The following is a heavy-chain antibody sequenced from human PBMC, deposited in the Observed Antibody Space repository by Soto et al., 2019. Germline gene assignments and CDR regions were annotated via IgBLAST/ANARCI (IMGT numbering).Heavy chain of an antibody. CDR1: GFTVSSNY. CDR2: IYSGGST. J-gene: IGHJ4*02. Sequence: GGSLRLSCAASGFTVSSNYMSWVRQAPGKGLEWVSVIYSGGSTYYADSVKGRFTISRHNSKNTLYLQMNSLRAEDTAVYYCARDRDSSGWYPLDYWGQGTLVTVSS. V-gene: IGHV3-53*04. CDR3: ARDRDSSGWYPLDY. D-gene: IGHD6-19*01.